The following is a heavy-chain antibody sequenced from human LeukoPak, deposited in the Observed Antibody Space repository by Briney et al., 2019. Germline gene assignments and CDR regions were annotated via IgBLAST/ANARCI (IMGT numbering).Heavy chain of an antibody. V-gene: IGHV3-21*01. CDR2: ISSSSSYI. CDR1: GFTFSSYS. Sequence: GGSLRLSCAASGFTFSSYSINWVRQAPGKGLEWVSSISSSSSYIYYADSVKGRFTISRDNAKNSLYLQMNSLRAEDTAVYYCATFHEYYDILTGYPVDYWGQGTLVTVSS. CDR3: ATFHEYYDILTGYPVDY. J-gene: IGHJ4*02. D-gene: IGHD3-9*01.